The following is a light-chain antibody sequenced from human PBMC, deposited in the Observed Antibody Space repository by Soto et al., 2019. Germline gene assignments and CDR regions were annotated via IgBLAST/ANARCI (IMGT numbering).Light chain of an antibody. CDR2: DVS. V-gene: IGLV2-14*01. J-gene: IGLJ1*01. Sequence: QSALTQPASVSGSPGQSITLSCTGTSSDVGDYNSVSWYQQHPGKAPKLMIYDVSIRPSGVSSRFSGSKSGNTASLTISGLQAEDEADYYCSSYSSSSTPYVFGSGTKLTVL. CDR3: SSYSSSSTPYV. CDR1: SSDVGDYNS.